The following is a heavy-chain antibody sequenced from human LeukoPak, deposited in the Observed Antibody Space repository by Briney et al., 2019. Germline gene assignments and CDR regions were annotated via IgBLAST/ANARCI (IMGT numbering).Heavy chain of an antibody. J-gene: IGHJ5*02. CDR2: ISAYNGNT. CDR1: GYTFTSYG. D-gene: IGHD5-18*01. CDR3: ARDVDTAMVPYNWFDP. Sequence: ASVKVSCKASGYTFTSYGISWVRQAPGQGLEWMGWISAYNGNTHYAQKLQGRVTMTTDTSTSTAYMELRSLRSDDTAVYYCARDVDTAMVPYNWFDPWGQGTLVTVSS. V-gene: IGHV1-18*01.